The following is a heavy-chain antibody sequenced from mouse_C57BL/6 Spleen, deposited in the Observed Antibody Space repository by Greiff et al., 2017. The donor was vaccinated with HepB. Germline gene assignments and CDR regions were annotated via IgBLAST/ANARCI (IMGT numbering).Heavy chain of an antibody. CDR1: GFTFSDYY. D-gene: IGHD1-1*01. V-gene: IGHV5-12*01. CDR2: ISNGGGST. CDR3: ARQYYYGSSYWYFDV. Sequence: EVQLQESGGGLVQPGGSLKLSCAASGFTFSDYYMYWVRQTPEKRLEWVAYISNGGGSTYYPDTVKGRFTISRDNAKNTLYLQMSRLKSEDTAMYYCARQYYYGSSYWYFDVWGTGTTVTVSS. J-gene: IGHJ1*03.